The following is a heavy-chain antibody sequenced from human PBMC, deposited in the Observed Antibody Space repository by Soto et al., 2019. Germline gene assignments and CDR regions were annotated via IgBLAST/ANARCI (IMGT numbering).Heavy chain of an antibody. D-gene: IGHD2-8*01. CDR2: IKQDGSEK. CDR3: AKKPSYCTNGVCYIGFDY. V-gene: IGHV3-7*03. J-gene: IGHJ4*02. Sequence: GGSLRLSCAASGFTFSSYWMSWVRQAPGKGLEWVANIKQDGSEKYYVDSVKGRFTISRDNAKNSLYLQMNSLRAEDTAVYYYAKKPSYCTNGVCYIGFDYWGQGTLVTVSS. CDR1: GFTFSSYW.